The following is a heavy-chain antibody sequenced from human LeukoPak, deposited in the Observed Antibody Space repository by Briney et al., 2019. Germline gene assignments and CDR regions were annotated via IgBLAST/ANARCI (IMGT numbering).Heavy chain of an antibody. CDR3: TRGDYSNYDY. D-gene: IGHD4-11*01. J-gene: IGHJ4*02. Sequence: GGSLRRSCTASGFTYGDYAMSWFRRAPGKGLEWVGFIRNRPNGGTTEYAASVKGRFTISRDDSKSIAYLQMNSLKIEDTAVYYCTRGDYSNYDYWGQGTLVTVSS. V-gene: IGHV3-49*03. CDR1: GFTYGDYA. CDR2: IRNRPNGGTT.